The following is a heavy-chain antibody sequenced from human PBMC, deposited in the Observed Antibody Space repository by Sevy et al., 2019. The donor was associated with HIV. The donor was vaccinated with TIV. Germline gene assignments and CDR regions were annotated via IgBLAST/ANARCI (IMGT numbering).Heavy chain of an antibody. J-gene: IGHJ4*02. D-gene: IGHD2-21*01. V-gene: IGHV3-7*01. CDR2: VKQDMSEK. CDR3: ARAQQVTMLVVIGGLYFDL. CDR1: GFTFSSNW. Sequence: GGSLRLSCVASGFTFSSNWMTWVRQAPGKGLEWVANVKQDMSEKNYADTVKGRFTISRDNAKNSLYLQTNSLRAEDTAVYYWARAQQVTMLVVIGGLYFDLWGQGTLVTVSS.